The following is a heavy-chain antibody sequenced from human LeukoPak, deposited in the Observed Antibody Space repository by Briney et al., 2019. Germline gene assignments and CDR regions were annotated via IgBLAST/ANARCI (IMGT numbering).Heavy chain of an antibody. V-gene: IGHV3-30-3*01. Sequence: GGSLRLSCAASGFTFTGYWMSWVRQAPGKGLEWVAVISYDGSNKYYADSVKGRFTISRDNSKNTLYLQMNSLRAEDTAVYYCAREGYDILTGYYPLDHWGQGTLVTVSS. CDR2: ISYDGSNK. J-gene: IGHJ4*02. CDR3: AREGYDILTGYYPLDH. D-gene: IGHD3-9*01. CDR1: GFTFTGYW.